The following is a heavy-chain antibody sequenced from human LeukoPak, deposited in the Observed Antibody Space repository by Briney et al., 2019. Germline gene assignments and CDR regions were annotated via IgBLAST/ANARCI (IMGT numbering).Heavy chain of an antibody. CDR1: GGSISSSSYY. J-gene: IGHJ4*02. V-gene: IGHV4-39*07. D-gene: IGHD3-22*01. CDR3: ARANYDGSDY. CDR2: IYYSGST. Sequence: SSETLSLTCTVSGGSISSSSYYWGWIRQPPGKGLEWIGSIYYSGSTYYNPSLRSRVTISVDTSKNQFSLKMRSVTAADTAVYYCARANYDGSDYWGQGTLVTVSS.